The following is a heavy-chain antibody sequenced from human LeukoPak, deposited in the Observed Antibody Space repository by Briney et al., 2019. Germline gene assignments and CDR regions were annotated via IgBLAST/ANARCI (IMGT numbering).Heavy chain of an antibody. V-gene: IGHV1-69*05. J-gene: IGHJ5*02. Sequence: ASVTLSCTASAGTFSSCTFSWVRQAPGPGLEWMGEIIPIFGTANYAQKFQGRVTITTDESTSTVYMELSSLRSEDTAVYYCARTPLGYCSSTSCYNWFDPWGQGTLVTVSS. CDR1: AGTFSSCT. D-gene: IGHD2-2*01. CDR2: IIPIFGTA. CDR3: ARTPLGYCSSTSCYNWFDP.